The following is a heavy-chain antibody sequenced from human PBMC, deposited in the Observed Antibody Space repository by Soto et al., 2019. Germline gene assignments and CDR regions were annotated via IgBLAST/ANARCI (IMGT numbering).Heavy chain of an antibody. CDR3: ARPIRHYDSSGYPLPLGY. CDR2: IIPICGTA. Sequence: QVQLVQSGAEVKKPGSSVKVSCKASGGTFSSYAISWVRQAPGQGLEWMGGIIPICGTANYAQKFQGRVTITADESTSTAYMELSSLRAEDTAVYYCARPIRHYDSSGYPLPLGYWGQGTLVTVSS. J-gene: IGHJ4*02. D-gene: IGHD3-22*01. V-gene: IGHV1-69*01. CDR1: GGTFSSYA.